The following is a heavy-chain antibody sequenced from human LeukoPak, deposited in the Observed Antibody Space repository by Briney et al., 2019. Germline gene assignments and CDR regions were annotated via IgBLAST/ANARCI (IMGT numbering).Heavy chain of an antibody. CDR2: IYTSGST. V-gene: IGHV4-4*07. CDR3: ARGLMSMFGVVSYFDY. Sequence: SETLSLTCTGSGGSISSYYWSWIRQPAGKGLEWIGRIYTSGSTNYNPSLKSRVTMSVDTSKNQFSLKLSSVTAADTAVYYCARGLMSMFGVVSYFDYWGQGTLVTVSS. D-gene: IGHD3-3*01. J-gene: IGHJ4*02. CDR1: GGSISSYY.